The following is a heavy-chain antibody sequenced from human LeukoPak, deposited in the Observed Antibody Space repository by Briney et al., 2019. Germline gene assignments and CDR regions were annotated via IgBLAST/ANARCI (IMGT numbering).Heavy chain of an antibody. V-gene: IGHV3-30*04. CDR1: GFTFSSYA. D-gene: IGHD2-2*01. Sequence: GGSLRLSCAASGFTFSSYAMHWVRQAPGKGLEWVAVISYDGSNKYYADSVKGRFTISRDNSKNTLYLQMNSLRAEDTAVYYCARPSTSLYYYYMDVWGKGTTVTVSS. CDR3: ARPSTSLYYYYMDV. J-gene: IGHJ6*03. CDR2: ISYDGSNK.